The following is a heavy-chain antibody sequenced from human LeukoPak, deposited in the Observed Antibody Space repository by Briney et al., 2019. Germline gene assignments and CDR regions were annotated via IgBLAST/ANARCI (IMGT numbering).Heavy chain of an antibody. Sequence: SETLSLTCSVSGDSVTSSYWNWIRQPPGRGLEWIGYVSADGTTNYSPSLRSRLIMSVDTAKNDISLILMSVTAADTAIYYCARLDCVLEGCYNHWGRGTLVTVAS. CDR3: ARLDCVLEGCYNH. CDR1: GDSVTSSY. CDR2: VSADGTT. D-gene: IGHD2-15*01. J-gene: IGHJ4*02. V-gene: IGHV4-59*08.